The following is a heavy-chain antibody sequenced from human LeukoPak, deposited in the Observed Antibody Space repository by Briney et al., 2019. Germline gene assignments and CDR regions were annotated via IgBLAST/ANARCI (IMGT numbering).Heavy chain of an antibody. V-gene: IGHV4-61*02. CDR1: GGSISSGSYY. Sequence: SQTLSLTCTVSGGSISSGSYYWSWIRQPAGKGLEWIGRIYTSGSTNYNPSLKSRVTISVDTSKNQFSLKLSSVTAADTAVYYCARGRLRFLEWSFPYYYYMDVWGKGTTVTVSS. D-gene: IGHD3-3*01. J-gene: IGHJ6*03. CDR3: ARGRLRFLEWSFPYYYYMDV. CDR2: IYTSGST.